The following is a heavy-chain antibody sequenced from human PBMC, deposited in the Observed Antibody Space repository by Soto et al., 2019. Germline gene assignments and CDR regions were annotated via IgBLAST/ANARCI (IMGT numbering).Heavy chain of an antibody. D-gene: IGHD4-17*01. Sequence: QVQLEESGGGMVQPGRSLRLSWEASGFTFNTYSMHWVRQPPGKGLEWLAAIWYDGTQKYYADSVKGRFIISRDNSKKTLYLEMNSLRAEDTAVYYCARAGGTTVTGLWHFDSWGQGTLVTVSS. J-gene: IGHJ4*02. CDR1: GFTFNTYS. V-gene: IGHV3-33*01. CDR3: ARAGGTTVTGLWHFDS. CDR2: IWYDGTQK.